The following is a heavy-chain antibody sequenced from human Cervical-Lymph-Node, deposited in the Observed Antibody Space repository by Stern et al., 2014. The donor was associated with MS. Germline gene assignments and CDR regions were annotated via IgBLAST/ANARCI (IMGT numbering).Heavy chain of an antibody. J-gene: IGHJ4*02. CDR3: ASAPGVTALPPHFDY. V-gene: IGHV1-69*06. CDR1: GDTFSNCA. Sequence: QVQLGQSGAEVKKPGSSVKVSCKASGDTFSNCAITWVRQAPGQGLKWMGGINPLFGTPTYARRSQGRVTITADKSTSTAYMELSSLRSEDTAVYYCASAPGVTALPPHFDYWGQGTLVTVSS. D-gene: IGHD2-21*02. CDR2: INPLFGTP.